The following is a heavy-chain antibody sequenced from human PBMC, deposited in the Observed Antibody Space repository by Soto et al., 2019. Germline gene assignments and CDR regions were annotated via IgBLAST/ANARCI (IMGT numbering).Heavy chain of an antibody. CDR2: INSDGSST. CDR1: GFTFSSYW. D-gene: IGHD2-2*02. V-gene: IGHV3-74*01. CDR3: AREYTAWPLAYGLDV. Sequence: GGSLRLSCAASGFTFSSYWMHWVRQAPGKGLVWVSRINSDGSSTSYADSVKGRFTISRDNAKNTLYLQMNSLRAEDTAVYYCAREYTAWPLAYGLDVXGQGTTVTVS. J-gene: IGHJ6*02.